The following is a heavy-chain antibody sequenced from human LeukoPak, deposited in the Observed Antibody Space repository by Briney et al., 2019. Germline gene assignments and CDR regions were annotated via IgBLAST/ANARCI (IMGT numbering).Heavy chain of an antibody. V-gene: IGHV4-34*01. Sequence: SETLSLTCAVYGGSFSGYYWSWIRQPPGKGLEWIGEINHSGSTNYNPSLKSRVTILVDTSKKQFSLRLSSVTAADTAVYYCARHGPSERVYYYMDVWGKGTTVTVSS. J-gene: IGHJ6*03. CDR1: GGSFSGYY. CDR2: INHSGST. D-gene: IGHD3-10*01. CDR3: ARHGPSERVYYYMDV.